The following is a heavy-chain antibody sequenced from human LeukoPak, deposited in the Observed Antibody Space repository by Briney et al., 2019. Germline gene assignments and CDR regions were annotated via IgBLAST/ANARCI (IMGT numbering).Heavy chain of an antibody. V-gene: IGHV3-15*01. D-gene: IGHD1-1*01. Sequence: GGSLRLSCAGSGFTFSQDWMSWVRQVPGKGLEWLGLIKNKIDGGTTDYAVTVKGRFTISRDDSKNTLYLQMNSMKTGDTAVYYCSKYNPYDALDYWGQGTLVTVSS. CDR2: IKNKIDGGTT. CDR3: SKYNPYDALDY. CDR1: GFTFSQDW. J-gene: IGHJ4*02.